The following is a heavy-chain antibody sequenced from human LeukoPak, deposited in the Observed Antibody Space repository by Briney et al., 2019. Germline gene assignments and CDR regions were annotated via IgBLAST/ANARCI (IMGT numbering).Heavy chain of an antibody. CDR2: IIPIFGTA. Sequence: SVKFSCKASGGTFSSYAISWVRQAPGQGLEWMGGIIPIFGTANYAQKFQGRVTITADESTSTAYMELSSLSSEDTAVYYCATVYGGKGGVNHHDAFDIWGQGTMVTVSS. CDR1: GGTFSSYA. V-gene: IGHV1-69*01. D-gene: IGHD4-23*01. CDR3: ATVYGGKGGVNHHDAFDI. J-gene: IGHJ3*02.